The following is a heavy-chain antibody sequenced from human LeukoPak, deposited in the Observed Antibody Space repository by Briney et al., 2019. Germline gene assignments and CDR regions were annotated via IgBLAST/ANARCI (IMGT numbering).Heavy chain of an antibody. J-gene: IGHJ4*02. CDR2: IWSDGSTK. CDR3: ARGLPYSISDY. V-gene: IGHV3-33*01. D-gene: IGHD6-13*01. Sequence: GRSLRLSCAASGVTFSNYGIHWVRQAPGQGLEWVAVIWSDGSTKYYADSVKGRLTISRDNSKNTVYLQMNSLRVEDTAVYYCARGLPYSISDYWGQGTLVSVSS. CDR1: GVTFSNYG.